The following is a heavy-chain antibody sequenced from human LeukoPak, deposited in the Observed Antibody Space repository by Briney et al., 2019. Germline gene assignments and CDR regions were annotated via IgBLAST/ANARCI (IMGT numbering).Heavy chain of an antibody. CDR3: ARVYNWNPDAFDI. Sequence: ASVKVSCKASGYTFTSYAMHWVRQAPGQRLEWMGWINAGNGNTKYSQKFQGSVTITRDTSASTAYMELSSLRSEDTAVYYCARVYNWNPDAFDIWGQGTMVTVSS. CDR1: GYTFTSYA. V-gene: IGHV1-3*01. CDR2: INAGNGNT. J-gene: IGHJ3*02. D-gene: IGHD1-20*01.